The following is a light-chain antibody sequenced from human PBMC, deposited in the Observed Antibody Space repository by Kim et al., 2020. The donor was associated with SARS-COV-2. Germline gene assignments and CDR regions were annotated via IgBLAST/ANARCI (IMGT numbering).Light chain of an antibody. CDR2: GAS. J-gene: IGKJ4*01. V-gene: IGKV3-15*01. CDR3: QQYSSWPLT. CDR1: QSVSSN. Sequence: EIVMTQSPATLSVSPGERATLSCRASQSVSSNLAWYQQKPGQAPRLLIYGASTRATGIPGRFSGSGSGTEFTLTISSLQSEDFAVYYCQQYSSWPLTFGGGTKVDIK.